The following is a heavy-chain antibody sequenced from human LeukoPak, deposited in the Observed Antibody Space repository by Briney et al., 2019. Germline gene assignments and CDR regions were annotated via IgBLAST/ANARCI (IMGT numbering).Heavy chain of an antibody. D-gene: IGHD3-3*01. CDR2: VYSDGST. V-gene: IGHV3-53*01. J-gene: IGHJ6*02. CDR3: ARGTSGYHYGMDV. Sequence: GGSLRLSCAASGFIVSSTYMNWVRQAPGKGLEWVSIVYSDGSTYYADSVNGRFTISRDNSKNTLYLQMNSLRAEDTALYYCARGTSGYHYGMDVWGQGTTVTVTS. CDR1: GFIVSSTY.